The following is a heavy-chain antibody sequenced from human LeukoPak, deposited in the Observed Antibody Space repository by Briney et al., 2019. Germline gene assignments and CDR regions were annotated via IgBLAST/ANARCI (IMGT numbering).Heavy chain of an antibody. V-gene: IGHV1-8*01. CDR1: GYTFTSYD. J-gene: IGHJ6*03. CDR2: MNPNSGNT. Sequence: VASVKVSCRASGYTFTSYDINWVRQATGQGLEWMGWMNPNSGNTGYAQKFQGRVTMTRDTSISTAYMELSRLRSDDTAVYYCARDRVAARLNYYYYYMDVWGKGTTVTVSS. D-gene: IGHD6-6*01. CDR3: ARDRVAARLNYYYYYMDV.